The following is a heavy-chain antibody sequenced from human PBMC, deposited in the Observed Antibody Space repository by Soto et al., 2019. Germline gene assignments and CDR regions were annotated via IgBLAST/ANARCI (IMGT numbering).Heavy chain of an antibody. D-gene: IGHD2-8*02. V-gene: IGHV1-69*13. CDR2: IIPIFGTA. CDR1: GGTISSYA. J-gene: IGHJ3*02. Sequence: ASVKLSCKASGGTISSYAISWVRQAPGQGLEWMGGIIPIFGTANYAQKFQGRVTTTADESTSTAYMELSSLRSEDTAVYYCARDGEKQLLATRAHNSFDIRYPATMLTV. CDR3: ARDGEKQLLATRAHNSFDI.